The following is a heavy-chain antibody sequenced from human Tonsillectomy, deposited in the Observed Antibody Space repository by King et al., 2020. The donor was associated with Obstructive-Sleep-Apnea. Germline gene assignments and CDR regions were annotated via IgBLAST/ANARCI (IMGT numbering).Heavy chain of an antibody. V-gene: IGHV3-23*04. CDR3: AKDLYSSPPQYLDP. CDR2: ISGSGVGT. CDR1: GFIFESYA. Sequence: VQLVESGGGLIQPGGSLRLSCAASGFIFESYAMSWVRQAPGKGLEWVSAISGSGVGTYYADSVKGRSTISRDNSKNTLNLQINSLRADDTAVYYCAKDLYSSPPQYLDPWGQGILVTVSS. J-gene: IGHJ5*02. D-gene: IGHD6-13*01.